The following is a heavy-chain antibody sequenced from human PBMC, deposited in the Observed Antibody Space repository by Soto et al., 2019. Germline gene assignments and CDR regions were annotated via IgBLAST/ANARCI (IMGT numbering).Heavy chain of an antibody. CDR1: GFTFSSYA. CDR3: AKGTSSSCYCHSYNYYGMDV. V-gene: IGHV3-23*01. CDR2: ISGSGGST. J-gene: IGHJ6*02. D-gene: IGHD3-22*01. Sequence: GGSLRLSCAASGFTFSSYAMSWVRQAPGKGLEWVSAISGSGGSTYYADSVKGRFTISRDNSKNTLYLQMNSLRAEDTAVYYCAKGTSSSCYCHSYNYYGMDVWGQGTTVTVSS.